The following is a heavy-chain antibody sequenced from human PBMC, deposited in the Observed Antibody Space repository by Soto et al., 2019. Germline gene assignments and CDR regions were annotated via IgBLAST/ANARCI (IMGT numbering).Heavy chain of an antibody. CDR3: AKDLVGATPGYYYYYYGMDV. Sequence: GGSLRLSCAASGFTFSSYAMGWVRQAPGKGLEWVSAISGSGGSTYYADSVKGRFTISRDNSKNTLYLQMNSLRAEDTAVYYCAKDLVGATPGYYYYYYGMDVWGQGTTVTVSS. J-gene: IGHJ6*02. V-gene: IGHV3-23*01. CDR2: ISGSGGST. CDR1: GFTFSSYA. D-gene: IGHD1-26*01.